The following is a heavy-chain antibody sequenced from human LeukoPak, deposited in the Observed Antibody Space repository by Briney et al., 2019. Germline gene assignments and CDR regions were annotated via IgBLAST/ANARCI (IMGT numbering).Heavy chain of an antibody. J-gene: IGHJ4*02. V-gene: IGHV3-23*01. Sequence: GGSLRLSCAASGFXFSSYAISWVRQAPGKGLEWVSAISGSGGSTYYADSVKGRFTISRDNSKNTLYLQMNSLSAEDTAVYYCARRDGYDFDYWGQGTLVTVSS. CDR1: GFXFSSYA. CDR2: ISGSGGST. D-gene: IGHD5-24*01. CDR3: ARRDGYDFDY.